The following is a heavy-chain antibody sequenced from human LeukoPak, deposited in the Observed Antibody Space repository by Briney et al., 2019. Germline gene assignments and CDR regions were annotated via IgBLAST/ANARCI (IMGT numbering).Heavy chain of an antibody. J-gene: IGHJ4*02. D-gene: IGHD3-9*01. CDR1: GGTFSSYT. Sequence: SVKVSCEASGGTFSSYTISWVRQAPGQGLEWMGRIIPILGIANYAQKFQGRVTITADKSTSTAYMELRSLRSDDTAVYYCARGREYYDILTGYYYFDYWGQGTLVTVSS. CDR3: ARGREYYDILTGYYYFDY. V-gene: IGHV1-69*02. CDR2: IIPILGIA.